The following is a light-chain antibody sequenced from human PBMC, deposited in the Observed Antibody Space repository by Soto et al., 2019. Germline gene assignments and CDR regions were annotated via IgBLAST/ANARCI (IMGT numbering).Light chain of an antibody. CDR1: QSVGSNY. CDR3: QQYGSSSWT. V-gene: IGKV3-20*01. CDR2: GAS. Sequence: EIVLTQSPGTLSLSPGERATLSCRASQSVGSNYLAWYQQKPGQGPRILIFGASGRATGIPDRFSGSGSGTDFTLTISRLEPEDCAVYYCQQYGSSSWTFGQGTKVEIK. J-gene: IGKJ1*01.